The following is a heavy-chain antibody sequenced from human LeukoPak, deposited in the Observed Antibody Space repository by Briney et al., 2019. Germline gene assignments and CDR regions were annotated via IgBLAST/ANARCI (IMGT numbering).Heavy chain of an antibody. J-gene: IGHJ4*02. CDR3: ARDSRGSSGWYVWRWGRLDY. Sequence: PSETLSLTCTVSGASISTYYWSWIRQPPGKGLEWIGEINHSGSTNYNPSLKSRVTISVDTSKNQFSLKLSSVTAADTAVYYCARDSRGSSGWYVWRWGRLDYWGQGTLVTVSS. CDR2: INHSGST. D-gene: IGHD6-19*01. CDR1: GASISTYY. V-gene: IGHV4-34*01.